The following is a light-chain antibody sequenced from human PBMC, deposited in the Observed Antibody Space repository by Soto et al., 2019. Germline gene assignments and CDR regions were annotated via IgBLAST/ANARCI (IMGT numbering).Light chain of an antibody. J-gene: IGLJ2*01. CDR3: QTRGTGIVV. V-gene: IGLV4-69*01. CDR2: LNSDGSH. CDR1: SGHSSYA. Sequence: QSVLTQSPSASASLGASVKLTCTLSSGHSSYAIAWHQQQPEKGPRYLMKLNSDGSHSKGDGIPDRFSGSSSGAERYLTIPSLQSEDEADQYCQTRGTGIVVLGGGTKLTVL.